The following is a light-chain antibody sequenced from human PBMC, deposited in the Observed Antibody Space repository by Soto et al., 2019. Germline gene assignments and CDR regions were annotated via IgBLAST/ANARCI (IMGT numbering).Light chain of an antibody. V-gene: IGKV1-39*01. J-gene: IGKJ2*01. Sequence: DIQMTQSPSSLSASVGDRVTITCRASQSITNHLNWYQQKPGKAPKLLIYAASSLQSGVPSTFSGTGSGTDFTLSISSLRPEDFATYYCQQSYSTPYTFGPGTKLEIK. CDR3: QQSYSTPYT. CDR1: QSITNH. CDR2: AAS.